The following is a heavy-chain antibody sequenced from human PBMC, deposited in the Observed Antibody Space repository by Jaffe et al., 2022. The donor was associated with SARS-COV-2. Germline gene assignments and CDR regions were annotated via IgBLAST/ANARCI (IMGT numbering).Heavy chain of an antibody. V-gene: IGHV4-39*01. CDR1: GGSISSSSYY. D-gene: IGHD1-1*01. Sequence: QLQLQESGPGLVKPSETLSLTCTVSGGSISSSSYYWGWIRQPPGKGLEWIGSIYYSGSTYYNPSLKSRVTISVDTSKNQFSLKLSSVTAADTAVYYCATGNIDQSRDHAFDIWGQGTMVTVSS. CDR3: ATGNIDQSRDHAFDI. CDR2: IYYSGST. J-gene: IGHJ3*02.